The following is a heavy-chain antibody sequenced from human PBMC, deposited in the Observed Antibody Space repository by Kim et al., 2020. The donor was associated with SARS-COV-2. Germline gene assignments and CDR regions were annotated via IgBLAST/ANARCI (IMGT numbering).Heavy chain of an antibody. V-gene: IGHV3-7*03. D-gene: IGHD6-19*01. J-gene: IGHJ3*02. CDR2: IKQDGSRE. CDR1: GFTFGSLTFGSVW. Sequence: GGSLRLSCAASGFTFGSLTFGSVWMSWVRQAPGKGLDWVANIKQDGSREYYVDSMKGRFTISRDNAQNSLYLHVTSLRVEDTAVYYCARTVAGRIDAFDIWGQGTMVTVSS. CDR3: ARTVAGRIDAFDI.